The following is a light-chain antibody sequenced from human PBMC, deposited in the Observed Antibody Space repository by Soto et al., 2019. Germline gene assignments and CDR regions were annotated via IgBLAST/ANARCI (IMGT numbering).Light chain of an antibody. CDR1: QNVDSNY. CDR2: GAS. CDR3: RQYGSLSWT. Sequence: EIVLTQSPGTLSLSPGERATLSCRASQNVDSNYLAWYQQKPGQAPRIIIFGASGRATGIPDRFSGSGSGTDFTLTISRLEPEDFAVYYCRQYGSLSWTFGQGTKVDI. J-gene: IGKJ1*01. V-gene: IGKV3-20*01.